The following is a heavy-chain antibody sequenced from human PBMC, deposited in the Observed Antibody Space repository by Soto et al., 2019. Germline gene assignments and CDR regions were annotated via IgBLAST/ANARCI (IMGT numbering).Heavy chain of an antibody. CDR1: GYTFTSYA. V-gene: IGHV1-3*01. CDR2: INAGNGNT. J-gene: IGHJ4*02. CDR3: ARDDSGFSGSHYIDYFNY. Sequence: ASLKVCCKASGYTFTSYAIDWVRQAPGQRLEWMGWINAGNGNTKYSQKFQGRVTFTRDTSAGTVYMQLSSLTSEDTAVYYCARDDSGFSGSHYIDYFNYWGQGALVTVSS. D-gene: IGHD1-26*01.